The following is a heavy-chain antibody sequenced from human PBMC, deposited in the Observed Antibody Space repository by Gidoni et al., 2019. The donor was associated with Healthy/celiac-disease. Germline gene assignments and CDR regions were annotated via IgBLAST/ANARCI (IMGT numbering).Heavy chain of an antibody. CDR2: INHSGST. V-gene: IGHV4-34*01. Sequence: QVQLQQWGAGLLTPSETLSLTCAVYGGSFSGYYWSWIRQPPGKGLEWIGEINHSGSTNYNPALKSRVTISVDTSKNQFSLKLSSVTAADTTVYYCARVGYCTGGVCHNWFDPWGQGTLVTVSS. CDR3: ARVGYCTGGVCHNWFDP. J-gene: IGHJ5*02. CDR1: GGSFSGYY. D-gene: IGHD2-8*02.